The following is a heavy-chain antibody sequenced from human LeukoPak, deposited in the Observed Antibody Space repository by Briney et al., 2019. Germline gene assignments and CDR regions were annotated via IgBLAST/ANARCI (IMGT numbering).Heavy chain of an antibody. J-gene: IGHJ4*02. Sequence: SETLSLTCAVYGGSFSGYYWSWIRQPPGKGLEWIGEINHSGSADYNPSLKSRVTISVDTSKNQFSLKLSSVTAADTAVYYCARGYGVYWGQGTLVTVSS. CDR2: INHSGSA. CDR1: GGSFSGYY. V-gene: IGHV4-34*01. CDR3: ARGYGVY. D-gene: IGHD4-17*01.